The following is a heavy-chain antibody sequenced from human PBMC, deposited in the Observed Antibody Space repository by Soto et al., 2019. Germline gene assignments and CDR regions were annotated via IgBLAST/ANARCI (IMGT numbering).Heavy chain of an antibody. Sequence: QVQLQESGPGLVKPSGTLSLTCAVSGGSISSSNWWSWVRQPPGKGLEWIGEIYHSGSTNYNPSLKRRVTISVDKSKNQFSLKLSSVTAADTAVYYCARTNPIVDTAMVLDYWGQGTLVTVSS. V-gene: IGHV4-4*02. CDR2: IYHSGST. CDR1: GGSISSSNW. J-gene: IGHJ4*02. CDR3: ARTNPIVDTAMVLDY. D-gene: IGHD5-18*01.